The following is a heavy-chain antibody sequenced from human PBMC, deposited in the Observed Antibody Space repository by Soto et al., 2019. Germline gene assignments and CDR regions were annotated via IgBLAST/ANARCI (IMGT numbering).Heavy chain of an antibody. D-gene: IGHD2-2*03. V-gene: IGHV3-66*01. J-gene: IGHJ5*02. CDR3: SRGSFGYYGP. Sequence: PGGSLRLSCAAAGFNVSDNYMGWVRQAPGKGLEWASSFFTGGSTDYADSVRGRFTISRDDSESIAYLQMNSLKTEDSGVYYCSRGSFGYYGPWGPGTLVTVSS. CDR2: FFTGGST. CDR1: GFNVSDNY.